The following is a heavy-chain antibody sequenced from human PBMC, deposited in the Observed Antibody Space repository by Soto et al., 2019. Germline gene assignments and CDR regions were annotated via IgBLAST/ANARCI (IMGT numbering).Heavy chain of an antibody. J-gene: IGHJ4*02. D-gene: IGHD2-21*01. CDR3: AKAFCDAATCFPCES. Sequence: EVHLVQSGGGLVQPGESLSLSCVASGFTFNDYAMHWVRQTPGTGLEWVAAISNRGSSAYYADSVKGRFTISRDKSTKTLALHMHTLRVEDTAVYFCAKAFCDAATCFPCESWGQGTPVAVSP. V-gene: IGHV3-23*04. CDR2: ISNRGSSA. CDR1: GFTFNDYA.